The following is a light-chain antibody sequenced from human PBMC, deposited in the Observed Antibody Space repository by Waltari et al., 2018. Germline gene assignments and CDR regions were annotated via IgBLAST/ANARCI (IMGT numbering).Light chain of an antibody. CDR2: DDS. Sequence: SYVLTQPPSVSVAPGQTARITCGGNNIGSKSVHWYQQKPGQAPVLVVYDDSGRPSGFPGRFSGSNSGNTATLTISRVEAGHEADYYCQVWDSSSDHWLFGGGTKLTVL. CDR3: QVWDSSSDHWL. CDR1: NIGSKS. J-gene: IGLJ3*02. V-gene: IGLV3-21*02.